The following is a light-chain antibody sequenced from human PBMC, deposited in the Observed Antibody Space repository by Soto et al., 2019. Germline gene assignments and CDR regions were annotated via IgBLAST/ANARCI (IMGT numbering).Light chain of an antibody. Sequence: EIVMTQSPATLSVSPGEGATLSCRASQSISNHLAWFQQKPDQAPRLLITGASTRVTGIPARFSGSGSGTEFTLTISSLQSEDFAVYYCQQYHGWPWTFGQGTKVEIK. J-gene: IGKJ1*01. V-gene: IGKV3-15*01. CDR2: GAS. CDR1: QSISNH. CDR3: QQYHGWPWT.